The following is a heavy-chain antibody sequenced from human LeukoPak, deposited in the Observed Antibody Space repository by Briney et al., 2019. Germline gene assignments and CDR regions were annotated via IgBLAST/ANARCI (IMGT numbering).Heavy chain of an antibody. V-gene: IGHV4-30-2*01. D-gene: IGHD3-9*01. CDR2: IYHSGST. Sequence: PSETLSLTCAVSGGSISSGGYSWSWIRQPPGKGLEWIGYIYHSGSTYYNPSLKSRVTISVDTSKNQFSLKLSSVTAADTAVYYCARDTGYYPHWYFDLWGRGTLVTVSS. CDR3: ARDTGYYPHWYFDL. CDR1: GGSISSGGYS. J-gene: IGHJ2*01.